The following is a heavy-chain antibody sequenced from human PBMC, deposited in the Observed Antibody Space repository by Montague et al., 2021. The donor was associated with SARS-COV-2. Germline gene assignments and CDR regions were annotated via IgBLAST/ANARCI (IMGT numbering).Heavy chain of an antibody. CDR1: GFSLTTSGVS. V-gene: IGHV2-70*19. J-gene: IGHJ6*02. D-gene: IGHD4-23*01. CDR3: ARILSRIGNYGGGLHYGMDV. CDR2: IDWDGDT. Sequence: PALVKPTQTLTLTCTFSGFSLTTSGVSVSWVRQPPGKALEWLAVIDWDGDTHYSTSLKTRLTISKDTTGNQVVLTVTNMDPVDTTTYYCARILSRIGNYGGGLHYGMDVWGQGTTVTVSS.